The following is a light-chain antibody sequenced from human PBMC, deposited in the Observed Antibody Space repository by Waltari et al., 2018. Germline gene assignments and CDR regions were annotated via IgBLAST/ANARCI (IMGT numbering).Light chain of an antibody. CDR1: SSHVGNYNF. J-gene: IGLJ3*02. CDR2: DVT. V-gene: IGLV2-11*01. CDR3: CSYAGSYSWL. Sequence: QSALTQPRPVSGSPGLSVTISCAGSSSHVGNYNFVPWFQHHPGKAPKLLIFDVTKRPSGVPDRFSASKSGNTASLTISGLQSEDEADYYCCSYAGSYSWLFGGGTKVTVL.